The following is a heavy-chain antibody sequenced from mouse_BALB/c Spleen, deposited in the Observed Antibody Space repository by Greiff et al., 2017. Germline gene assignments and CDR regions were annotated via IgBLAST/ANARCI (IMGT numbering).Heavy chain of an antibody. CDR3: ARPIYYYCSSYGRYFDV. Sequence: VQLQQPGAELVKPGTSVKLSCKASGYNFTSYWINWVKLRPGQGLEWIGDIYPGSGSTNYNEKFKSKATLTVDTSSSTAYMQLSSLASEDSALYYVARPIYYYCSSYGRYFDVWGAGTTVTVSS. V-gene: IGHV1-55*01. J-gene: IGHJ1*01. CDR2: IYPGSGST. D-gene: IGHD1-1*01. CDR1: GYNFTSYW.